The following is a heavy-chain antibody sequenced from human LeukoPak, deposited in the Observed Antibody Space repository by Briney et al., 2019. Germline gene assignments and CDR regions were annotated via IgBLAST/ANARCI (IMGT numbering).Heavy chain of an antibody. V-gene: IGHV4-34*01. Sequence: KTSETLSLTCAVYGGSFSGYYWSWIRQPPGKGLEWIGEINHSGSTNYNPSLKSQVTISVDRSKNQFSLKLSSVTAADTAVYYCARYCSSTSCSNYYYGMDVWGQGTTVTVSS. J-gene: IGHJ6*02. D-gene: IGHD2-2*01. CDR3: ARYCSSTSCSNYYYGMDV. CDR2: INHSGST. CDR1: GGSFSGYY.